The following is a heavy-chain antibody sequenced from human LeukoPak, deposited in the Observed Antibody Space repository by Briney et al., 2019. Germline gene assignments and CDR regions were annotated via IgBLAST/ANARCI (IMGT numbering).Heavy chain of an antibody. CDR2: ISAYNGNT. J-gene: IGHJ5*02. CDR3: AKDWHILTGRNCFDP. V-gene: IGHV1-18*01. CDR1: GYTFTSYG. D-gene: IGHD3-9*01. Sequence: ASVKVSCKASGYTFTSYGISWVRQAPGQGLEWMGWISAYNGNTNYAQKLQGRVIMTTDTSTSTAYMELRSLTFDDTAIYYCAKDWHILTGRNCFDPWGQGTLVTVSS.